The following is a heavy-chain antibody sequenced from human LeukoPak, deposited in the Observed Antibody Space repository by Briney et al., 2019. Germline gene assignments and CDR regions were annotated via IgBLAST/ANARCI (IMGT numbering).Heavy chain of an antibody. CDR2: FYGGGTT. CDR3: ARDYGATRPFDY. D-gene: IGHD4/OR15-4a*01. J-gene: IGHJ4*02. CDR1: DFIVSRNY. Sequence: TGGSLRLSCAASDFIVSRNYVTWVRHAPGKGLEWVSVFYGGGTTYYGDSVKGRFTISRDNAKNSLYLQMNSLRAEDTAVYYCARDYGATRPFDYWGQGTLVTVTS. V-gene: IGHV3-53*01.